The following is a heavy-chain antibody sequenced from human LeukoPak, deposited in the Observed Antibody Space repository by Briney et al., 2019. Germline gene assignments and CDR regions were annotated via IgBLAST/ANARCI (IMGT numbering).Heavy chain of an antibody. Sequence: ASVKVSXKASGGTFSSYAISWARQAPGQGLEWMGRIIPIFGTANYAQKFQGRVTITTDESTSTAYMELSSLRSEDTAVYYCARDRTVTTALDYWGQGTLVTVSS. CDR2: IIPIFGTA. J-gene: IGHJ4*02. V-gene: IGHV1-69*05. CDR1: GGTFSSYA. CDR3: ARDRTVTTALDY. D-gene: IGHD4-17*01.